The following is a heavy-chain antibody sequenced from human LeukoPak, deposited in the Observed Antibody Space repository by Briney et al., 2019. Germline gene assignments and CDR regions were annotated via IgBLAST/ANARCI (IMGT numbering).Heavy chain of an antibody. V-gene: IGHV4-59*01. Sequence: SETLSFTCTVSSGSISSYYWSWIRQPPGKGLEGIGYIYYSGSTKHNPSLKSRVTISADPPKNQFSLKLSSVTAADPAVYYCARDIGGYDAPFDYWGQGTLVTVSS. CDR3: ARDIGGYDAPFDY. CDR1: SGSISSYY. D-gene: IGHD5-12*01. CDR2: IYYSGST. J-gene: IGHJ4*02.